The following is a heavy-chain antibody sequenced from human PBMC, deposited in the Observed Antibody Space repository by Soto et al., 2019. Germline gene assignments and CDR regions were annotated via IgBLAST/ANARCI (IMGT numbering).Heavy chain of an antibody. D-gene: IGHD5-18*01. CDR2: IIPTLDIR. V-gene: IGHV1-69*08. CDR1: GGPFRTHS. Sequence: QVQLVQSGAEVKKPGSSVKVSCKASGGPFRTHSIISWVRQAPGQGLEWMGRIIPTLDIRDSAQKFQDRVTITADKSTSTAYMELRGLMSEDTAVDYCARDERGYNDNSDYGLDVWGQGTTVTVSS. J-gene: IGHJ6*01. CDR3: ARDERGYNDNSDYGLDV.